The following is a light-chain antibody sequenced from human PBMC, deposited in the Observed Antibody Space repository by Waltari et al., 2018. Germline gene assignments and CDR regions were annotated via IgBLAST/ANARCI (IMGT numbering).Light chain of an antibody. J-gene: IGLJ2*01. V-gene: IGLV1-40*01. Sequence: QSVLTQPPTVSGAPGKTVTNSCTGSRSNIGAVYDVHLYQQVPGTPPKLLIFRNINRPSGVPDRFSGSKSGTSASLSITGLRAEDEAYYYCQSYDSSLSGPVVFGGGTRLIVL. CDR1: RSNIGAVYD. CDR2: RNI. CDR3: QSYDSSLSGPVV.